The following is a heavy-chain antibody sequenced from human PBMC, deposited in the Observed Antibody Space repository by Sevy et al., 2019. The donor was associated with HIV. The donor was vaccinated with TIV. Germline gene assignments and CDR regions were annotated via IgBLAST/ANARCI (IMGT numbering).Heavy chain of an antibody. CDR2: IYYSGST. CDR3: ARAIIPWRTMVRGVTFDY. V-gene: IGHV4-59*01. CDR1: GGSISSYY. D-gene: IGHD3-10*01. Sequence: SETLSLTCTVSGGSISSYYWSWIRQPPGKGLEWIGYIYYSGSTNYNPSLTSRVTISVDTSKNQFSLKLSSVTAADTAVYYCARAIIPWRTMVRGVTFDYWGQGTLVTVSS. J-gene: IGHJ4*02.